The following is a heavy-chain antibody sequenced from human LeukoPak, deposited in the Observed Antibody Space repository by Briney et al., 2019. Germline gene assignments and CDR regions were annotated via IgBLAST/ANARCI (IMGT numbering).Heavy chain of an antibody. CDR3: AREFGGGMDV. D-gene: IGHD3-10*01. Sequence: SETLSLTCTVSGGSISSYYWSWIRQPPGKGLEWIGYIYYSGSTNYNPSLKSRVTISVDTSKNQFSLKLSSVTAAGTAVYYCAREFGGGMDVWGQGTTVTVSS. CDR1: GGSISSYY. J-gene: IGHJ6*02. CDR2: IYYSGST. V-gene: IGHV4-59*01.